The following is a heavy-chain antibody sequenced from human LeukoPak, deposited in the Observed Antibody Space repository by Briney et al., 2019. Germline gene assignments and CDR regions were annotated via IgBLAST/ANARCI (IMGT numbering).Heavy chain of an antibody. CDR3: ARGHTAVTRHFDF. CDR1: GFTFSDYY. CDR2: ISSSGSTI. J-gene: IGHJ4*02. Sequence: GGSLRLSCAASGFTFSDYYMSWIRQAPGKGLEWVSYISSSGSTIYYADSVKGRFTISRDNAKNLLYLDMNSLRAEDTAVYYCARGHTAVTRHFDFWGQGTLVTVSS. V-gene: IGHV3-11*04. D-gene: IGHD4-17*01.